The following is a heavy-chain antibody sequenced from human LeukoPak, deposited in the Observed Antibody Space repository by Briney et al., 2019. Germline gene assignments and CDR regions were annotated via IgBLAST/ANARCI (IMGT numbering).Heavy chain of an antibody. D-gene: IGHD3-3*01. CDR1: GYTFTSYG. CDR2: ISAYNGNT. Sequence: ASVKVSCKASGYTFTSYGISWVRQAPGQGLEWMAWISAYNGNTNYAQKPQGRVTVTTDTSTSTAYMELRSLRSDDTAVYYCARGLHHDFWSGYSHWGQGTLVTVSS. J-gene: IGHJ4*02. V-gene: IGHV1-18*01. CDR3: ARGLHHDFWSGYSH.